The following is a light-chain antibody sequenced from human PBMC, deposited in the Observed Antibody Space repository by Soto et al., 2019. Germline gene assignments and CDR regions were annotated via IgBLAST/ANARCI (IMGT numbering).Light chain of an antibody. Sequence: QSVLTQPPSASGSFGQSVTISCTGTSSDVGGYNYVSWYQQHPGKAPKLMIYDVSNRPSGVSNRFSGSKSGNTASLTISGLQVEDEPNYSCSSYTSSRPLLYAFGPGTKVTVL. V-gene: IGLV2-14*01. CDR2: DVS. CDR1: SSDVGGYNY. CDR3: SSYTSSRPLLYA. J-gene: IGLJ1*01.